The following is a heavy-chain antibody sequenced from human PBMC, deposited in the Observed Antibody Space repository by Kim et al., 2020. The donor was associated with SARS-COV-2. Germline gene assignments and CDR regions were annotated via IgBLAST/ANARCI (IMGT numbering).Heavy chain of an antibody. D-gene: IGHD6-13*01. V-gene: IGHV3-53*01. Sequence: NYADSGKGRFTISRHNSKNTLYLQMNSLRAEDTAVYYCARGGSWPNYFDYWGQGTLVTVSS. J-gene: IGHJ4*02. CDR3: ARGGSWPNYFDY.